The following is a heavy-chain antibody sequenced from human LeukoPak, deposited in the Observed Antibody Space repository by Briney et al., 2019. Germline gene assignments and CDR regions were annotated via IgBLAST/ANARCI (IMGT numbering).Heavy chain of an antibody. CDR3: ARDFAGHCSSSNCYADY. CDR1: GFTFSTYS. CDR2: ISSSSRYI. J-gene: IGHJ4*02. D-gene: IGHD2-2*01. Sequence: GGSLRLSCAVSGFTFSTYSVNWVRQAPGKGLEWVSSISSSSRYIYYADSVKGRFTISRDNAKNSLYLQLSSPRAEDTAVYYCARDFAGHCSSSNCYADYWGQGTLVTVSS. V-gene: IGHV3-21*01.